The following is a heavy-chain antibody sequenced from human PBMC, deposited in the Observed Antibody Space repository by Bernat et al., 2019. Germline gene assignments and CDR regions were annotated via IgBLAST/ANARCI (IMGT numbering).Heavy chain of an antibody. J-gene: IGHJ3*02. CDR1: GFTFSSYE. D-gene: IGHD2-15*01. CDR3: AVDGDVVVVADDQNI. V-gene: IGHV3-48*03. CDR2: ISSSGSTI. Sequence: EVQLVESGGGLVQPGGSLRLSCAASGFTFSSYEMNWVRQAPGKGLEWVSYISSSGSTIYYADSVKGRFTISRDNAKNSLYLQMNRLRAEDTAVYYCAVDGDVVVVADDQNIWGQGTMVTVSS.